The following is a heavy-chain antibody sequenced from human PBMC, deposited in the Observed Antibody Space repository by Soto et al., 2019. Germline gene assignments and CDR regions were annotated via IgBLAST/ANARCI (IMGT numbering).Heavy chain of an antibody. CDR2: ISGSGGST. V-gene: IGHV3-23*01. CDR1: GFTFSSYA. CDR3: AKDLAAAFDY. J-gene: IGHJ4*02. D-gene: IGHD6-13*01. Sequence: GGSLRLSCAASGFTFSSYAMSWVRQAPGKGLEWVSAISGSGGSTYYADTVKGRFTNSRDNSKNTLYLQMNSLRAEDTAVYYCAKDLAAAFDYWGQGTLVTVSS.